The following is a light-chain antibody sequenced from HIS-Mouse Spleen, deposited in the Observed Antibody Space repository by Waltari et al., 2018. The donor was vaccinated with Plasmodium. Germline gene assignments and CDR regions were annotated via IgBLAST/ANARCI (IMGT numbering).Light chain of an antibody. V-gene: IGKV1-8*01. CDR3: QQYYSYPLT. CDR2: AAS. J-gene: IGKJ4*01. Sequence: AIRMTQSPSSFSASTGDRVTITCRSSQGTSSYLAWYQQKPGKAPKLLIYAASTLQSGVPSRFSGSGSGTDFTLTISCLQAEDFATYYCQQYYSYPLTFGGGTKVEIK. CDR1: QGTSSY.